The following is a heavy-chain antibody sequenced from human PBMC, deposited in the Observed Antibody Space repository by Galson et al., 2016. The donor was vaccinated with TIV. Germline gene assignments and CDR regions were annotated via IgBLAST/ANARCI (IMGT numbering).Heavy chain of an antibody. D-gene: IGHD3-22*01. CDR2: INSDGYT. Sequence: SLRLSCAASGFSLTNHWMHWVRQAPGKGLVWVARINSDGYTKYADSVKGRFTISRDTAENTVYLQMDSLRAEDTAMHYCIRSSGYPDFWGQGTLVTVS. J-gene: IGHJ4*02. CDR3: IRSSGYPDF. CDR1: GFSLTNHW. V-gene: IGHV3-74*03.